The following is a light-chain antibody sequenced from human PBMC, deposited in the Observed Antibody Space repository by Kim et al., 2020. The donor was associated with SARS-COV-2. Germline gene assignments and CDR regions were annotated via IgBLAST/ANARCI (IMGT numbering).Light chain of an antibody. CDR2: DVS. CDR1: SRAVVGYNY. Sequence: GQSITISCTGTSRAVVGYNYVSWYQQHPGKAPNLMVYDVSKRPSGVSNRFSGSKSGNTASLTISGLQAEDEADYYCSSYTSSSTWVFGGGTQLTVL. J-gene: IGLJ3*02. CDR3: SSYTSSSTWV. V-gene: IGLV2-14*04.